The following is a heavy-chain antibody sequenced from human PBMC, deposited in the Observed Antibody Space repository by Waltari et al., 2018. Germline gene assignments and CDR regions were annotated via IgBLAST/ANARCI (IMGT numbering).Heavy chain of an antibody. CDR3: AKGRGGSWSNHYFDY. CDR2: IMGSGGST. J-gene: IGHJ4*02. V-gene: IGHV3-23*01. Sequence: EVQLLESGGGLVQPGGSLRLSCAASGFTFSSYAMSWVRPAPGKGLGWVSAIMGSGGSTSSADSVKGRFTISRDNSKNTLYLQMNSLRAEDTAVYSCAKGRGGSWSNHYFDYWGQGTLVTVSS. CDR1: GFTFSSYA. D-gene: IGHD1-26*01.